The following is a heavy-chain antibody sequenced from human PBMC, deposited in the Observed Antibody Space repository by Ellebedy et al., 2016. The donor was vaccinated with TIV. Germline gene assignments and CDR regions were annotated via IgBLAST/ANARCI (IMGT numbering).Heavy chain of an antibody. V-gene: IGHV1-69*13. Sequence: SVKVSXXASGGTFSSYAISWVRQAPGQGLEWMGGIIPIFGTANYAQKFQGRVTITADESTSTAYMELSSLRSEDTAVYYCARSTRGEWLNRDYYYMDVWGKGTTVTVSS. D-gene: IGHD3-10*01. J-gene: IGHJ6*03. CDR2: IIPIFGTA. CDR1: GGTFSSYA. CDR3: ARSTRGEWLNRDYYYMDV.